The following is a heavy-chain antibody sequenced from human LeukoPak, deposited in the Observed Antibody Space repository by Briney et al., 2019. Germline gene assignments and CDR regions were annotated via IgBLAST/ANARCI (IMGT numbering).Heavy chain of an antibody. CDR1: GFNFNKYG. V-gene: IGHV3-30*03. J-gene: IGHJ4*02. CDR3: ASLRPISRQYFDY. CDR2: VSFDGRDK. D-gene: IGHD3-3*02. Sequence: GKSLRLSCAASGFNFNKYGMHWVRQAPGKGLEWVAVVSFDGRDKYYVDSVKGRFTISRDRSKNTLFLQMNSLRAEDTAVYYCASLRPISRQYFDYWGQGTLVTVSS.